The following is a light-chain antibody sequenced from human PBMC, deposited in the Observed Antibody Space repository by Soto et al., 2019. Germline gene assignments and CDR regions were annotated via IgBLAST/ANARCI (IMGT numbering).Light chain of an antibody. Sequence: QSALTQPASVSGSPGQSITISCTGTSSDIGYYNYVSWYQQHPGKAPKLIIYEVSHRPSGVSDRFSGSKSGNTASLTISGLQPEDEADYYCSSYTTSSTFVIFGGGTKLTVL. CDR2: EVS. V-gene: IGLV2-14*01. CDR1: SSDIGYYNY. J-gene: IGLJ2*01. CDR3: SSYTTSSTFVI.